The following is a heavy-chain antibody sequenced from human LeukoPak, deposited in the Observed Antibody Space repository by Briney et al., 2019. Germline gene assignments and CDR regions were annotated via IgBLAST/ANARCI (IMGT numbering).Heavy chain of an antibody. V-gene: IGHV4-34*01. CDR3: ARGSRNIVVVPAAGNFDP. Sequence: PSETLSLTCALYGGSFSGYYWSWIRQPPGKGLEWIGEINHSGSTNYNPSLKSRVTISVDTSKNQFSLKLSSVAAADTAVYYCARGSRNIVVVPAAGNFDPWGQGTLVTFSS. CDR1: GGSFSGYY. J-gene: IGHJ5*02. D-gene: IGHD2-2*01. CDR2: INHSGST.